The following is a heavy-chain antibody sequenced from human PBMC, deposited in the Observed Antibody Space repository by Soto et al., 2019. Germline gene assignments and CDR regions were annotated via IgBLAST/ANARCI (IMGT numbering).Heavy chain of an antibody. CDR1: GASVSSGLYY. J-gene: IGHJ4*02. CDR3: ARQVRSPSYFEY. Sequence: SETLSLTCPAFGASVSSGLYYWSWIRQPPGKGLEYIGYIYYTGITNYNPSLKSRVIISIDTSKNQFSLNLNSVTAADTAMYYCARQVRSPSYFEYWGQGTLVTVSS. CDR2: IYYTGIT. V-gene: IGHV4-61*01.